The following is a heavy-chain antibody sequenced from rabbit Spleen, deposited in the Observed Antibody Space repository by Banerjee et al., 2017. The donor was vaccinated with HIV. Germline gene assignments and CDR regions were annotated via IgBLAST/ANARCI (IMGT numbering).Heavy chain of an antibody. D-gene: IGHD1-1*01. CDR2: IDTNNGDT. CDR3: ARGTSSSGYYSGSLNL. Sequence: QSLEESGGDLVKPGASLTLTCTASGFSFSSSYYMCWVRQAPGKGLEWIACIDTNNGDTDYANWPKGRFTISKTSSTTVTLEMTSLTVADTATYFCARGTSSSGYYSGSLNLWGPGTLVTVS. J-gene: IGHJ4*01. CDR1: GFSFSSSYY. V-gene: IGHV1S40*01.